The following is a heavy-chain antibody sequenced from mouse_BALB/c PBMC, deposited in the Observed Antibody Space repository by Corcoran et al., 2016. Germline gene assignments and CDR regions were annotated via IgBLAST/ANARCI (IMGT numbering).Heavy chain of an antibody. CDR2: INPYNDGT. D-gene: IGHD2-1*01. CDR1: GYTFTSYV. J-gene: IGHJ3*01. CDR3: ARGAIYYGNYKFAY. V-gene: IGHV1S136*01. Sequence: EVQLQQSGPELVKPGASVKMSCKASGYTFTSYVMHWVKQKPGQGLEWLGYINPYNDGTKYNEKFKGKSTLTSDKSSSTAYMELSSLTSEDSAVYYCARGAIYYGNYKFAYWGQGTLVTVSA.